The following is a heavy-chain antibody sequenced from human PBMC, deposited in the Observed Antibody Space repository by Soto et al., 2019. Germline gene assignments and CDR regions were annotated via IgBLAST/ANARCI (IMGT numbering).Heavy chain of an antibody. V-gene: IGHV2-5*02. CDR3: AHRIAAAPLPNNNWFDP. Sequence: QITLKESGPTLVKPTQTLTLTCAFSGFSLSTTGVGVAWIRQPPGKALEWLALIHWDDDKRYSPSLMNRLTITKDTSKNQVVLTMTNMDPVDTATYYCAHRIAAAPLPNNNWFDPWGQGTLVTVSS. D-gene: IGHD6-13*01. CDR1: GFSLSTTGVG. CDR2: IHWDDDK. J-gene: IGHJ5*02.